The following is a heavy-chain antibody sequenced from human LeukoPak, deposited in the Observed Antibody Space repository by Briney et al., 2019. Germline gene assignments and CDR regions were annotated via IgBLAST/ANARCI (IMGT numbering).Heavy chain of an antibody. CDR3: ARDRTYYGSGSLLNTWFDP. Sequence: GGSLRLSCAASGFTFSSYDMHWVRQATGKGLEWVSAIGTAGDTYYPGSVKGRFTISRENAKNSLYLQMNSLRAGDTAVYYCARDRTYYGSGSLLNTWFDPWGQGTLVTVSS. V-gene: IGHV3-13*04. CDR1: GFTFSSYD. D-gene: IGHD3-10*01. CDR2: IGTAGDT. J-gene: IGHJ5*02.